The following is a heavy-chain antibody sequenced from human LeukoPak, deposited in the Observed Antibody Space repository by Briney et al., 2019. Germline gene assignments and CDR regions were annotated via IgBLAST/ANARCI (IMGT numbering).Heavy chain of an antibody. Sequence: PGRSLRLSCAASGFTFDDYAMHWVRQAPGKGLEWVPGISWNSGSIGYADSVKGRFTISRDNAKNSLYLQMNSLRAEGMALYYCAKDSSGVPTGIRLDYWGQGTLVTVSS. D-gene: IGHD7-27*01. V-gene: IGHV3-9*03. CDR1: GFTFDDYA. CDR3: AKDSSGVPTGIRLDY. CDR2: ISWNSGSI. J-gene: IGHJ4*02.